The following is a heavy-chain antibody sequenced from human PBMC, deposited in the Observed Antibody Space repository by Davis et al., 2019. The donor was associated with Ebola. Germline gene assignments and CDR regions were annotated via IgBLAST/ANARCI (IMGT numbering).Heavy chain of an antibody. Sequence: GGSLRLSCAASGFTFSSYSMNWVRQAPGKGLEWVSSIPASSSSTYIYYADSVKGRFTISRDNAKNTLYLQMNSLRAEDTAVYYCARDRGYSKDFWGQGTMVTVSS. CDR3: ARDRGYSKDF. V-gene: IGHV3-21*01. CDR2: IPASSSSTYI. D-gene: IGHD5-18*01. CDR1: GFTFSSYS. J-gene: IGHJ4*02.